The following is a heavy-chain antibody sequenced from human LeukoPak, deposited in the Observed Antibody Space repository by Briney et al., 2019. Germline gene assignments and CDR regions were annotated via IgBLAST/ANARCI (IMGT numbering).Heavy chain of an antibody. D-gene: IGHD3-9*01. CDR2: IYYSGST. J-gene: IGHJ4*02. V-gene: IGHV4-39*01. CDR1: GGSISSSSYY. Sequence: SETLSLTCTVSGGSISSSSYYWGWIRQPPGKGLEWIGSIYYSGSTYYNPSLKSRVTISVDASKNQFSLKLGSVTAADTAVYYCARTDYDILTGYSYYFDYWGQGTLVTVPS. CDR3: ARTDYDILTGYSYYFDY.